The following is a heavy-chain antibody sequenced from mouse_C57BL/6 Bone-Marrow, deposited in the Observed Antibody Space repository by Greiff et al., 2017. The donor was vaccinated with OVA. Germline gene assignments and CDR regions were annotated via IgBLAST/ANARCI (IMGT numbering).Heavy chain of an antibody. CDR3: ARRGAYGSSSLFDY. CDR1: GYAFSSYW. J-gene: IGHJ2*01. Sequence: VKLQESGAELVKPGASVKISCKASGYAFSSYWMNWVKQRPGKGLEWIGQIYPGDGDTNYNGKFKGKATLTADKSSSTAYMQLSSLTSEDSAVYFCARRGAYGSSSLFDYWGQGTTLTVSS. D-gene: IGHD1-1*01. CDR2: IYPGDGDT. V-gene: IGHV1-80*01.